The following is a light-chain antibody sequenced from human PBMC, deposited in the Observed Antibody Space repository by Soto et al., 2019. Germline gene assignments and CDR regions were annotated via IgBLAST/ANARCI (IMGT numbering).Light chain of an antibody. CDR3: QQYDSQGT. V-gene: IGKV1-5*01. CDR2: DGS. CDR1: QSVSNW. Sequence: DIQMTQSPSTLSASVGDRVTITCRASQSVSNWLAWYQQKPGKPPKLLIYDGSILESGVPSRSRGSGSETEFTLTISSLQPDDFATYYCQQYDSQGTFGQGTKVDIK. J-gene: IGKJ1*01.